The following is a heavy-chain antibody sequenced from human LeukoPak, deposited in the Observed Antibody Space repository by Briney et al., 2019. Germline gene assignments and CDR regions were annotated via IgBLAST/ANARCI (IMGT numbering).Heavy chain of an antibody. D-gene: IGHD5-24*01. CDR1: GGSFSGYY. J-gene: IGHJ4*02. CDR2: INHSGST. CDR3: ARRRRRDGYNFPFDY. Sequence: SETLSLTYAVYGGSFSGYYWSWIRQPPGKGLEWIGEINHSGSTNYNPSLKSRVTISVDTSKNQFSLKLSSVTAADTAVYYCARRRRRDGYNFPFDYWGQGTLVTVSS. V-gene: IGHV4-34*01.